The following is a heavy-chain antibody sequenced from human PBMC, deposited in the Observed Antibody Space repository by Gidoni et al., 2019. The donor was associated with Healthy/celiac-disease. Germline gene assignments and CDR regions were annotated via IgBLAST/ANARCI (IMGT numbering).Heavy chain of an antibody. D-gene: IGHD2-2*01. CDR1: GGSIRSYY. CDR3: ASGGPIGYCSSTSCYGYYMDV. J-gene: IGHJ6*03. V-gene: IGHV4-59*01. Sequence: QVQLQESGPGLVKPSETLSLTCTVSGGSIRSYYWSWIRQPPGKGLEWIGYIYYSGSTNYNPSLKSRVTISVDTSKNQCSLKLSSVTAADTAVYYCASGGPIGYCSSTSCYGYYMDVWGKGTTVTVSS. CDR2: IYYSGST.